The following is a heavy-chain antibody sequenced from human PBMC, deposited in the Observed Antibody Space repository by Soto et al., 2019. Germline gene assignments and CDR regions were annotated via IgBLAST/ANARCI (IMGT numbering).Heavy chain of an antibody. D-gene: IGHD1-26*01. CDR2: IYYSGST. CDR3: AREGGIVGATAADY. V-gene: IGHV4-31*03. J-gene: IGHJ4*02. CDR1: VGSISSGGYY. Sequence: QVQLQESGPGLVKPSQTLSLTCTVSVGSISSGGYYWSWIRQHPGKGLEWIGYIYYSGSTYYNPSLKSRVTISVDTSKNQFSLKLSSVTAADTAVDYCAREGGIVGATAADYWGQGTLVTVSS.